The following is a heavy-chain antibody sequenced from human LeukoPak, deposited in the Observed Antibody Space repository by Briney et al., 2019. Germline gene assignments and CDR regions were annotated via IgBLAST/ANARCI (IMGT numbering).Heavy chain of an antibody. CDR2: IYYSGST. J-gene: IGHJ3*02. Sequence: SETLSLTCTVSGGSIGSYYWSWIRQPPGKGLEWIGYIYYSGSTNYNPSLKSRVTIPVDTSKNQFSLKLSSVTAADTAVYYCARSYSTLGDAFDIWGQGTMVTVSS. D-gene: IGHD6-13*01. CDR1: GGSIGSYY. CDR3: ARSYSTLGDAFDI. V-gene: IGHV4-59*08.